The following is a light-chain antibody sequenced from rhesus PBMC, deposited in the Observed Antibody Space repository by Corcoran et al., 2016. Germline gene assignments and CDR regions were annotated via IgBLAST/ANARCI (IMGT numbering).Light chain of an antibody. J-gene: IGKJ1*01. CDR2: YAN. Sequence: DIQMSQSPSSLSASVGDRVTITCRASQGISSYLNWYQQKPGKAPKLLIYYANSLASGVPSMFSGSGSGTDYTLPISSLQPEDFATYYCQQGYSTPPTFGQGTKVEIK. V-gene: IGKV1-32*03. CDR1: QGISSY. CDR3: QQGYSTPPT.